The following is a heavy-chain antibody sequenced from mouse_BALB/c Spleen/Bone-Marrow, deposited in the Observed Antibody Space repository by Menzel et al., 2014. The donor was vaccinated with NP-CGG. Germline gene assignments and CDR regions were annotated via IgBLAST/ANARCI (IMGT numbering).Heavy chain of an antibody. CDR3: TRDDYDGAWFAY. CDR1: GFTFSGYT. J-gene: IGHJ3*01. CDR2: TSSGGSYT. V-gene: IGHV5-6-4*01. Sequence: EVQLQESGGGLVKPGGSLKLSCAASGFTFSGYTMSWVRQTPEKRLEWVATTSSGGSYTYYPDSVKGRFTISRDNAKSTLYLQMSSLKSEDTAMYYCTRDDYDGAWFAYWGQGTLVTVSA. D-gene: IGHD2-4*01.